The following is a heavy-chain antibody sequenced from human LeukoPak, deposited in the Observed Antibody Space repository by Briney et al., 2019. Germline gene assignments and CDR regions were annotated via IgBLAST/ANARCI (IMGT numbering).Heavy chain of an antibody. CDR1: GFTFGDYA. Sequence: GGSLRLSCTASGFTFGDYAMSWFRQAPGKGLEWVGFIRSKAYGGTTEYAASVKGRFTISRDDSKSIAYLQMNSLKTEDTAVYYCTRVQGILWFGELFSGVFDYWGQGTLVTVSS. J-gene: IGHJ4*02. CDR2: IRSKAYGGTT. D-gene: IGHD3-10*01. V-gene: IGHV3-49*03. CDR3: TRVQGILWFGELFSGVFDY.